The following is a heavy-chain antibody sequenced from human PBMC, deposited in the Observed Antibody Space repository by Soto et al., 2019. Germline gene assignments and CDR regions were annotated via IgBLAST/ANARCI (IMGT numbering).Heavy chain of an antibody. Sequence: QVQLQESGPGLVKPSETLSLTCTVSGGSISSYYWSWIWQPPGKGLEWIGYIYYSGSTNYNPSLKSRVTISADTSKNQFSLKLSSVTAADTAVYYCASLAVYSGNRFAYWGQGTLVTVSS. J-gene: IGHJ4*02. CDR1: GGSISSYY. D-gene: IGHD4-4*01. V-gene: IGHV4-59*08. CDR2: IYYSGST. CDR3: ASLAVYSGNRFAY.